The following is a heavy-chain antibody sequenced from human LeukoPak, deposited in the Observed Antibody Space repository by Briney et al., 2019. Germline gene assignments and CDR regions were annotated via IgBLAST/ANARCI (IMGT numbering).Heavy chain of an antibody. D-gene: IGHD6-19*01. Sequence: GGSLRLSCAASGFIFSNYGMIWVRQTPGKGLGWGSTISGAYSTYHADSVKGRFTISRDNSKNTLYLQMNSLRVDDTAVYYCTKTGIGWYGDSWGQGTLVTVAS. CDR2: ISGAYST. CDR3: TKTGIGWYGDS. J-gene: IGHJ4*02. V-gene: IGHV3-23*01. CDR1: GFIFSNYG.